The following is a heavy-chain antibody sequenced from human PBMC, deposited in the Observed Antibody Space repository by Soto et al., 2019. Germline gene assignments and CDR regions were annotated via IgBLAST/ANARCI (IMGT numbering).Heavy chain of an antibody. CDR3: ARGPTDYYDKSGDYCLDY. J-gene: IGHJ4*02. V-gene: IGHV1-18*01. CDR2: ISTYNGNT. Sequence: QVPLVQSGAEVKKPGASVMVSCKGSGYSFITYGMSWVRQAPGQGLEWVGWISTYNGNTKYVESLQGRVTMTTDTTTSTAYMELRSLRSDGTAVYYCARGPTDYYDKSGDYCLDYWGQGTLVTVSP. D-gene: IGHD3-22*01. CDR1: GYSFITYG.